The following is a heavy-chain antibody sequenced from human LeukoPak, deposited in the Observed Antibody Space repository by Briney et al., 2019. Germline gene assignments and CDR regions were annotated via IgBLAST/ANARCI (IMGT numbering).Heavy chain of an antibody. CDR1: GFTLSSYW. J-gene: IGHJ3*02. CDR3: ARERDTAMVRYGAFDI. CDR2: IKQDGSEK. D-gene: IGHD5-18*01. V-gene: IGHV3-7*03. Sequence: TGGSLRLSCAASGFTLSSYWMSWVRQAPGKGLEWVANIKQDGSEKYYVDSVKGRFTISRDNTKNSLYLQMNSLRAEDTAVYYCARERDTAMVRYGAFDIWGQGTMVTVSS.